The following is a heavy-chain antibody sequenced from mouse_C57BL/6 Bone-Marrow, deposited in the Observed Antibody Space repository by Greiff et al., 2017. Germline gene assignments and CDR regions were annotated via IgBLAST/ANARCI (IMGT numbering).Heavy chain of an antibody. CDR2: INPGSGGT. J-gene: IGHJ3*01. CDR1: GYAFTNYL. CDR3: ARGSFAY. Sequence: VKLQESGAELVRPGTSVKVSCKASGYAFTNYLIEWVKQRPGQGLEWIGVINPGSGGTNYNEKFKGKATLTADKSSSTAYMQLSSLTSEDSAVYCCARGSFAYWGQGTLVTVSA. V-gene: IGHV1-54*01.